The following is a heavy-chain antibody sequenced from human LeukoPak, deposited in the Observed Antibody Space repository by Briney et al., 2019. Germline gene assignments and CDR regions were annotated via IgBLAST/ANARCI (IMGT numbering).Heavy chain of an antibody. Sequence: SETLSLTCTVSSGSISSYYWNWIRQPPGKGLQWIGYIYYSGSTNYNPSLKSRVTMSVDTSKNQFSLKLSSVTAADTAVYFCASSLYRGAADAFDIWGQGTMVTVSS. V-gene: IGHV4-59*01. CDR1: SGSISSYY. J-gene: IGHJ3*02. CDR3: ASSLYRGAADAFDI. D-gene: IGHD3-10*01. CDR2: IYYSGST.